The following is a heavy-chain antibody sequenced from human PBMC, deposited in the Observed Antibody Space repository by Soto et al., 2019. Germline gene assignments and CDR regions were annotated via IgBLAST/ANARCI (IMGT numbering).Heavy chain of an antibody. V-gene: IGHV1-2*04. CDR1: GYSFTDYY. Sequence: QVQLVQSGAEVKKPGASVKVSCKASGYSFTDYYMHWVRQAPGQGLEWMGWLNPNNGGTNSAQKFQDWVTMTRDASITTAYRELSSLRGGHKAVYFCARGGPTTAYYHALNVWGKGTTVTVSS. D-gene: IGHD5-12*01. J-gene: IGHJ6*04. CDR2: LNPNNGGT. CDR3: ARGGPTTAYYHALNV.